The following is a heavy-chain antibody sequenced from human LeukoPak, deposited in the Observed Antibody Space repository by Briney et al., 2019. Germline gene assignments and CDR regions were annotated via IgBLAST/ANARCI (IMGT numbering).Heavy chain of an antibody. V-gene: IGHV1-69*05. CDR1: GGTFSSYA. CDR2: IIPIFGTA. J-gene: IGHJ6*03. CDR3: ARSPRRQKGRVDTAMANPYYYYYMDV. Sequence: SVTVSCKASGGTFSSYAISWVRQAPGQGLEWMGGIIPIFGTANYAQNFQGRVTITTDESTSTAYMELSSLRSEDTAVYYCARSPRRQKGRVDTAMANPYYYYYMDVWGKGTTVTVSS. D-gene: IGHD5-18*01.